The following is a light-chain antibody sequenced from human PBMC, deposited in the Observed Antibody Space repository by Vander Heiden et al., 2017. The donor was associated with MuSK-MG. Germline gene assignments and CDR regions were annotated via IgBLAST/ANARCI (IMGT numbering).Light chain of an antibody. CDR1: QTVSSTH. CDR3: EQDTLMNT. Sequence: EIVLTQSPGTLSLSPGDRATLSCRASQTVSSTHLAWYQHKPGQAPRLLIYVASSRAAGIPDRLSASGSGTDFTLTISRLEPEDFAVYYCEQDTLMNTFSQGTKLEIK. CDR2: VAS. V-gene: IGKV3-20*01. J-gene: IGKJ2*01.